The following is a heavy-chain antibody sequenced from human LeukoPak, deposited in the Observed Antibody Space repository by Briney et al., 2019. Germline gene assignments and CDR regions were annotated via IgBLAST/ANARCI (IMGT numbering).Heavy chain of an antibody. Sequence: GGSLRLSCAASGFTFSSYSMNWVRQAPGKGLEWVSSISSSSSYIYYADSVKGRFTISRDNAKNSLYLQMNSLRAEDTAVYYCARDWDYYDSSGYADAFDIWGQGTMVTVSS. CDR1: GFTFSSYS. J-gene: IGHJ3*02. D-gene: IGHD3-22*01. CDR2: ISSSSSYI. CDR3: ARDWDYYDSSGYADAFDI. V-gene: IGHV3-21*01.